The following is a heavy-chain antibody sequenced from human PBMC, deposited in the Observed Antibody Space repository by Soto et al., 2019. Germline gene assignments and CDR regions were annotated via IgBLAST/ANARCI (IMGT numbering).Heavy chain of an antibody. CDR2: IIPILGIA. J-gene: IGHJ6*01. D-gene: IGHD2-15*01. CDR1: GGTFSSYT. CDR3: ARARYCSGGSCYSAYYYYGMDV. V-gene: IGHV1-69*02. Sequence: QVQLVQSGAEVKKPGSSVKVSCKASGGTFSSYTISWVRQAPGQGLEWMGRIIPILGIANYAQKFQGRVTITADKSTSTAYMELSSLRSEDTAVYYCARARYCSGGSCYSAYYYYGMDVW.